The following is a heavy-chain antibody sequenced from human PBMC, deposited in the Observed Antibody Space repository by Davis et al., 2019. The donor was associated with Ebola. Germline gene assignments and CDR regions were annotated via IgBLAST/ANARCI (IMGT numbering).Heavy chain of an antibody. CDR2: ISAYNGNT. CDR3: ARAYHYGDYYDY. V-gene: IGHV1-18*01. D-gene: IGHD4-17*01. CDR1: GYTFTSYG. Sequence: ASVKVSCKASGYTFTSYGISWMRQAPGQGLEWMGWISAYNGNTNYAQKLQGRVTMTTDTSTSTAYMELRSLRSDDTAVYYCARAYHYGDYYDYWGQGTLVTVSS. J-gene: IGHJ4*02.